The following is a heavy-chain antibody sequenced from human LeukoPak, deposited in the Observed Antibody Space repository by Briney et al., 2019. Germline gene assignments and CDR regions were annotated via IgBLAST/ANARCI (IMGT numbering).Heavy chain of an antibody. CDR3: GRDRVGSGWPRPWYFEF. CDR2: INPNTGAT. V-gene: IGHV1-2*02. Sequence: GSVKVSCKPSGYTLTGYYLNWVRQAPGQGLEWMGLINPNTGATLYAETFQGRVTMTSDTSIDTAYMEMRSLRSDDTAVYYCGRDRVGSGWPRPWYFEFWGQGTLITVSS. CDR1: GYTLTGYY. D-gene: IGHD6-19*01. J-gene: IGHJ4*02.